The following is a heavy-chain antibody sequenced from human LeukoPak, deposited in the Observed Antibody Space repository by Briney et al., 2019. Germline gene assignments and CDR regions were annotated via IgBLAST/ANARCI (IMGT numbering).Heavy chain of an antibody. CDR1: GFTFNIYN. D-gene: IGHD2-15*01. J-gene: IGHJ3*02. CDR3: ARDSETGYCSGGSCYGLDAFDI. V-gene: IGHV3-21*04. CDR2: ITSSSTYT. Sequence: GRSLRLSCAAAGFTFNIYNMNWVRQAPGKALEWVSSITSSSTYTYYADSVKGRYTISRDNAKNSLYLQMNGLRSDDTAVYYCARDSETGYCSGGSCYGLDAFDIWGQGTMVTVSS.